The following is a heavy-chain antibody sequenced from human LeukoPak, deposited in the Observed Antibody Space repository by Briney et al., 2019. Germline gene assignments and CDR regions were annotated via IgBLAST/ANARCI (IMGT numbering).Heavy chain of an antibody. CDR2: IIPIFGTA. CDR3: ARETGYCSGGSCYSYFDY. CDR1: GGTFSSYA. V-gene: IGHV1-69*05. Sequence: ASVKVSCKASGGTFSSYAISWVRQAPGQGLEWMGGIIPIFGTANYAQKFQGRVTMTRDMSTSTVYMELSSLRSEDTAVYYCARETGYCSGGSCYSYFDYWGQGTLVTVSS. D-gene: IGHD2-15*01. J-gene: IGHJ4*02.